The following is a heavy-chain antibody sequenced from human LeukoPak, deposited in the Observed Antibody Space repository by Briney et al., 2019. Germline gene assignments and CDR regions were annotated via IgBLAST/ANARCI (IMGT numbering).Heavy chain of an antibody. CDR1: GGTFSSYA. CDR3: ARGESDLYSSSWPFDY. D-gene: IGHD6-13*01. Sequence: GASVKVSCKASGGTFSSYAISWVRQAPGQGLEWMGGIIPIFGTANYAQKLQGRVTMTTDTSTSTAYMELRSLRSDDTAVYYCARGESDLYSSSWPFDYWGQGTLVTVSS. V-gene: IGHV1-69*05. CDR2: IIPIFGTA. J-gene: IGHJ4*02.